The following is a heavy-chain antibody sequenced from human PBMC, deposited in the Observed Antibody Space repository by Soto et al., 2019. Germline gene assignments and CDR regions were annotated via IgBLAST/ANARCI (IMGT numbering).Heavy chain of an antibody. V-gene: IGHV3-23*01. CDR1: GFTFRSYA. Sequence: PSETLSLTCAASGFTFRSYAMSWVRQAPGKGLEWVSGISGSGISTHYADSVKGRFTVSRDNSKNTLYLQMNSLRAEDTAVYNCAKEPVGPDWYFDLWGRGTLVTVS. J-gene: IGHJ2*01. CDR2: ISGSGIST. CDR3: AKEPVGPDWYFDL.